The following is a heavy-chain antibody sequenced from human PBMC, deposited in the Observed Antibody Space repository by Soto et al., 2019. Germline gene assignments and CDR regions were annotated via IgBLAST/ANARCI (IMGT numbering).Heavy chain of an antibody. Sequence: ASVKVSCKASGYSFTDYHIHWVRQAPGQGLEWLGRINPKSGGTSTAQKFQGWVTMTTDTSISTASMELTRLTSDDTAIYYCSRGDSTDCSNGVCSFFYNHDMDVWGQGTTVTVSS. D-gene: IGHD2-8*01. CDR1: GYSFTDYH. J-gene: IGHJ6*02. V-gene: IGHV1-2*04. CDR2: INPKSGGT. CDR3: SRGDSTDCSNGVCSFFYNHDMDV.